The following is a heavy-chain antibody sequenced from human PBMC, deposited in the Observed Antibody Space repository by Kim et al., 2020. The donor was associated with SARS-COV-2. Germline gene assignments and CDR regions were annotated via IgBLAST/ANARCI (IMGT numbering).Heavy chain of an antibody. CDR3: TTQKSPMYYYDSSGYYYDAGVY. Sequence: GGSLRLSCAASGFTFSNAWMSWVRQAPGKGLEWVGRIKSKTDGGTTDYAAPVKGRFTISRDDSKNTLYLQMNSLKTEDTAVYYCTTQKSPMYYYDSSGYYYDAGVYWGQGTLVTVSS. CDR2: IKSKTDGGTT. V-gene: IGHV3-15*01. D-gene: IGHD3-22*01. J-gene: IGHJ4*02. CDR1: GFTFSNAW.